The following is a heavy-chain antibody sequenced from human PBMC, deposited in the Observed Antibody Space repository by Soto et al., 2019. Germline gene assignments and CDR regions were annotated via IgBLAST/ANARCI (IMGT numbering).Heavy chain of an antibody. Sequence: QVQLVQSGAEVKKPGSSVKVSCRASGGTFSSYTISWVRQAPGQGLEWMGRIIPILGIANYAQKFQGRVTITADKSTSTAYMELSSLRSDDTAVYYCARGDYGDRAVYYYYYYMDVWGKGTTVTVSS. CDR3: ARGDYGDRAVYYYYYYMDV. D-gene: IGHD4-17*01. CDR2: IIPILGIA. V-gene: IGHV1-69*02. J-gene: IGHJ6*03. CDR1: GGTFSSYT.